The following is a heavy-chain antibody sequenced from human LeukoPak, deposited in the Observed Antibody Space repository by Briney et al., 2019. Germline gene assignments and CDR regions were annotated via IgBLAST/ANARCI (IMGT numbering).Heavy chain of an antibody. CDR1: GFTFSSYA. D-gene: IGHD5-12*01. Sequence: GGSLRLSCAASGFTFSSYAMHWVRQAPGKGLEWVAVISYDGSNKYYADSVKGRFTISRDNSKNTLYLQMNSLRAEDTAVYYCARAMYSGYDLGYYFDYWGQGTLVTVSS. V-gene: IGHV3-30-3*01. J-gene: IGHJ4*02. CDR3: ARAMYSGYDLGYYFDY. CDR2: ISYDGSNK.